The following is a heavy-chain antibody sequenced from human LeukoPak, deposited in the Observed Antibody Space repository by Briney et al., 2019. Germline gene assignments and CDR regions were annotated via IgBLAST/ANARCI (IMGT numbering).Heavy chain of an antibody. Sequence: GGSLRLSCAASGFTFSSYGMHWVRQAPGKGLEWVAVISYDGSNKYYADSVKGRSTISRDNSKNTLYLQMNSLRAEDTAVYYCAKDLGYLRAFDIWGQGTMVTVSS. V-gene: IGHV3-30*18. D-gene: IGHD1-1*01. CDR1: GFTFSSYG. J-gene: IGHJ3*02. CDR3: AKDLGYLRAFDI. CDR2: ISYDGSNK.